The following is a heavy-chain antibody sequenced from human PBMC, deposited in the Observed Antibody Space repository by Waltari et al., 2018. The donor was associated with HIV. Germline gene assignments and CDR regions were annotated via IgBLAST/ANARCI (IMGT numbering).Heavy chain of an antibody. CDR1: GYTFTGYY. D-gene: IGHD1-20*01. CDR2: INPNSGGT. V-gene: IGHV1-2*02. Sequence: QVQLVQSGAEVKTPGAAGKVSCEAFGYTFTGYYIHWVRQAPGQGLEWMGCINPNSGGTNYAQKFQGRVTMTRDTSTSTSYMELNRLRSDDTAVYYCARGIRLVWGQGTLVTVSS. CDR3: ARGIRLV. J-gene: IGHJ4*02.